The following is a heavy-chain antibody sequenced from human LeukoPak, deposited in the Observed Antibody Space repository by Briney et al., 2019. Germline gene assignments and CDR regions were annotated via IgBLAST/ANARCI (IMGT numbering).Heavy chain of an antibody. V-gene: IGHV4-34*01. CDR3: ASLLGYCSSISCVGP. Sequence: PPETLSHTCAVYGGSFSGYYWSWIRQPPGKGLEWIGEINHSGSTNYNPSLKSRATISVDTSKNQFSLKLSSVTAADTAVYYCASLLGYCSSISCVGPWGQGHQVTGSS. D-gene: IGHD2-2*01. J-gene: IGHJ5*02. CDR1: GGSFSGYY. CDR2: INHSGST.